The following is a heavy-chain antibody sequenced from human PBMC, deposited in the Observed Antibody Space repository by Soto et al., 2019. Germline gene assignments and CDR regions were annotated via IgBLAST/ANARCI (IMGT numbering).Heavy chain of an antibody. CDR2: IKSKTDGGTT. V-gene: IGHV3-15*07. J-gene: IGHJ4*01. Sequence: GGSLRLSCAASGFTFSNAWIDWVRQAPGKGLEWVGRIKSKTDGGTTDFAAPVKGGFAVSRDDSKNMVYLQMNSLKIEDTGVYYCTTDSRTTLPEIRFDYWGHGTLVTVSS. CDR1: GFTFSNAW. D-gene: IGHD1-26*01. CDR3: TTDSRTTLPEIRFDY.